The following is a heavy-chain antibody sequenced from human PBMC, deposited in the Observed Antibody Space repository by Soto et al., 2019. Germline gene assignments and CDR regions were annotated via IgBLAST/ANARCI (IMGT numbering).Heavy chain of an antibody. CDR3: ARDPQYGSGYYFSGLGEI. Sequence: QVQLVQSGAEVKKSGASVKVSCQASGYTFTNFGINWVRQAPGQGLEWMGWISVYNGNTIYAQKLQGRVTMTTDTSTSTAFMELRSLRSDDTAVYYCARDPQYGSGYYFSGLGEIWGQGTMVTVSS. D-gene: IGHD3-22*01. CDR1: GYTFTNFG. J-gene: IGHJ3*02. V-gene: IGHV1-18*01. CDR2: ISVYNGNT.